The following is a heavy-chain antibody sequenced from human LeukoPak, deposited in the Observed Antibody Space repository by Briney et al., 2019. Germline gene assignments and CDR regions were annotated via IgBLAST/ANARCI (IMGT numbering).Heavy chain of an antibody. CDR3: AKDEPPHSSGSAFDY. CDR1: GFTFSSYG. CDR2: IRCDGSNK. V-gene: IGHV3-30*02. J-gene: IGHJ4*02. Sequence: GGSLRLSCAASGFTFSSYGMHWGRQAPGKGLEWVAFIRCDGSNKYYADSVKGRFTISRDNSKNTLYLQMNSLRAEDTAVYYCAKDEPPHSSGSAFDYWGQGTLVTVSS. D-gene: IGHD6-19*01.